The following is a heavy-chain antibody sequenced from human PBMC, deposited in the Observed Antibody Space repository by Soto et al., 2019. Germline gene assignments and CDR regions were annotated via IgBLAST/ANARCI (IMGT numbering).Heavy chain of an antibody. D-gene: IGHD6-6*01. J-gene: IGHJ3*02. V-gene: IGHV1-69*01. Sequence: QVQLVQSGAEVKKPGSSVKVSCKASGGTFSSYAISWVRQAPGQGLEWMGGIIPIFGTANYAQKFQGRVTITADESTSTAYMEMSSLRSEDTAVYYCARARHEYSSSSYAFDIWGQGTMVTVSS. CDR3: ARARHEYSSSSYAFDI. CDR2: IIPIFGTA. CDR1: GGTFSSYA.